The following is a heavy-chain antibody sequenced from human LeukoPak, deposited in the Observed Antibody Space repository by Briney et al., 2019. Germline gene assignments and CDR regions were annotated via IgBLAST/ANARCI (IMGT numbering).Heavy chain of an antibody. D-gene: IGHD2/OR15-2a*01. V-gene: IGHV4-59*08. J-gene: IGHJ4*02. Sequence: SEALSLTCTVSGGSITAFYWSWIRQPPGKGLEWIGYFHYTGSTNYNPSLKSRVTMSVDTSNNQLSLTLSSVTAADTAVYYCATQAGGSNIGCLDYWGQGTPVTVSS. CDR1: GGSITAFY. CDR3: ATQAGGSNIGCLDY. CDR2: FHYTGST.